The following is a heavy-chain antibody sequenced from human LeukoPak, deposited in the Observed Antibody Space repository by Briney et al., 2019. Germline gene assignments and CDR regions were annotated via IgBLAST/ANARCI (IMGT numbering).Heavy chain of an antibody. CDR3: ARGYNRGSYYNY. CDR2: INNSGST. V-gene: IGHV4-34*01. D-gene: IGHD3-16*01. Sequence: SETLSLTCVVYVGSFSGNYWSWIRQPPGKGLEWIGEINNSGSTNYNPSLKSRVTISVDTSKNQFSLKLSSVTAADTAVYYCARGYNRGSYYNYWGQGTLVTVSS. CDR1: VGSFSGNY. J-gene: IGHJ4*02.